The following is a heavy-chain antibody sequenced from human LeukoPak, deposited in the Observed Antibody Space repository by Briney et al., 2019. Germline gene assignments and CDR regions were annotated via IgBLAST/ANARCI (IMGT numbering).Heavy chain of an antibody. J-gene: IGHJ4*02. CDR3: ARGGYGSGSPGY. CDR1: GFHFGDYG. D-gene: IGHD3-10*01. V-gene: IGHV3-20*04. Sequence: GGSLRLSCAASGFHFGDYGMSWVRQVPGKGLEWVSAINWNGGSTGYADSVKGRFTISRDNAKNSLYLQMNSLRVEDTALYYCARGGYGSGSPGYWGQGTLVTVSS. CDR2: INWNGGST.